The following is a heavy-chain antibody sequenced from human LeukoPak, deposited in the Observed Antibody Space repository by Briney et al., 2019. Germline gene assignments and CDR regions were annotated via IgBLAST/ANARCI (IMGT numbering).Heavy chain of an antibody. CDR3: ASQEWSDGSYFDC. D-gene: IGHD3-3*01. J-gene: IGHJ4*02. CDR2: ISSSGSTI. V-gene: IGHV3-11*01. Sequence: GGSLRLSCAASGFTFSDYYMSWIRQAPGKGLEWVSYISSSGSTIYYADSVKGRFTISRDNAKNSLYLQMNSLRAEDTAVYYCASQEWSDGSYFDCWGQGTLVTVSS. CDR1: GFTFSDYY.